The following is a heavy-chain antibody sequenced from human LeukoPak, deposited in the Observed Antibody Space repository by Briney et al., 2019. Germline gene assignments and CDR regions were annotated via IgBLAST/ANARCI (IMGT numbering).Heavy chain of an antibody. CDR2: IYYSGST. CDR3: ARDSGYVDY. V-gene: IGHV4-59*12. J-gene: IGHJ4*02. CDR1: GGSISSYY. D-gene: IGHD1-26*01. Sequence: SETLSLTCTVSGGSISSYYWSWIRQPPGKGLEWIGYIYYSGSTYYNPSLKSRVTIPVDTSKNQFSLKLSSVTAADTAVYYCARDSGYVDYWGQGTLVTVSA.